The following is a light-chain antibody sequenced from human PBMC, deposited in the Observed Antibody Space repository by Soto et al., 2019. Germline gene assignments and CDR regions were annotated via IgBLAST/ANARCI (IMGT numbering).Light chain of an antibody. CDR1: QSVNKW. J-gene: IGKJ5*01. Sequence: DVQMTQSPSTLSASVGDRVTITCRASQSVNKWLAWYQQKPGKAPKLLIFDASNLESGVPSRFSGSGSGTDFNFTITSLQPEDFATYYCQQSFGVPVTFGQGTRLAIK. V-gene: IGKV1-5*01. CDR2: DAS. CDR3: QQSFGVPVT.